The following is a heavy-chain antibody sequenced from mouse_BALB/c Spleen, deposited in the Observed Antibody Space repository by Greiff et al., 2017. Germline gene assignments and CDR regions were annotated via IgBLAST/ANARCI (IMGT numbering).Heavy chain of an antibody. J-gene: IGHJ2*01. D-gene: IGHD2-3*01. Sequence: EVQRVESGGGLVQPGGSRKLSCAASGFTFSSFGMHWVRQAPEKGLEWVAYLSSGSSTIYYADTVKGRFTISRDNPKNTLFLQMTSLRSEDTAMYYCARSGDDGYYGAHYFDYWGQGTTLTVSS. V-gene: IGHV5-17*02. CDR3: ARSGDDGYYGAHYFDY. CDR2: LSSGSSTI. CDR1: GFTFSSFG.